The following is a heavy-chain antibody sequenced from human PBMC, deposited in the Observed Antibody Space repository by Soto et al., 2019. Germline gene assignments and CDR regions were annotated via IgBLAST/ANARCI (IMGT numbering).Heavy chain of an antibody. J-gene: IGHJ5*02. V-gene: IGHV1-18*01. CDR2: ISAYNGHT. D-gene: IGHD2-15*01. CDR3: AGDGGGGGYCSVGSCYGLGWFDP. Sequence: QVQLVQSGAEVKKPGASVKVSCKASGYTFTSYGISWVRQAPGQGLEWMRWISAYNGHTNYAQKLQGRVTMTTDTPASTAYIELRSMRSEATAVYYCAGDGGGGGYCSVGSCYGLGWFDPWGQGTLVTVSS. CDR1: GYTFTSYG.